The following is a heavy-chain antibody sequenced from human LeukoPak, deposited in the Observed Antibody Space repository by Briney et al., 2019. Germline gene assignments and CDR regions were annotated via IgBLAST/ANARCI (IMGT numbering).Heavy chain of an antibody. CDR1: GFNFGSYT. CDR3: AKDNPRLGFVEWLSSGFDC. Sequence: PEGSLRLSCFGSGFNFGSYTMNWVRQAPGKGLEWVSTINIRGSDTYYAAAVKGRFNITRDNAKNSLYLEMRRLRARDTAVYHCAKDNPRLGFVEWLSSGFDCWGKGALVTVSS. D-gene: IGHD3-3*01. CDR2: INIRGSDT. J-gene: IGHJ4*02. V-gene: IGHV3-21*06.